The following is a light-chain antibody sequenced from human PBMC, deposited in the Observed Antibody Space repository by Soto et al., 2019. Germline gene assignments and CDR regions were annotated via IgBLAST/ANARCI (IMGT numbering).Light chain of an antibody. CDR3: QHYVTSLTT. J-gene: IGKJ1*01. CDR1: QSVTSNY. V-gene: IGKV3-20*01. CDR2: GAS. Sequence: EIVLTQSPGTLSLSPGERATLSCGASQSVTSNYLAWYQQKPGQAPRLLIFGASIRVTGIPDRFIGSGSGTDFTFTISRLEPEDFAVYYCQHYVTSLTTFGQGTKVEVK.